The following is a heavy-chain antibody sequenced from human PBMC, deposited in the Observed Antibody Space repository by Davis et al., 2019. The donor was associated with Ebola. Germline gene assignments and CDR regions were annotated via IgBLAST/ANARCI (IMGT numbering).Heavy chain of an antibody. CDR2: ISGSGGST. CDR1: GFTFSSYA. Sequence: GESLKISCAASGFTFSSYAMSWVRQAPGKGLEWVSAISGSGGSTYYADSVKGRFTISRDNAKNTLYLQMNSLRAEDTAVYYCARDQYCSGGSCYPYGMDVWGQGTTVTVSS. D-gene: IGHD2-15*01. CDR3: ARDQYCSGGSCYPYGMDV. J-gene: IGHJ6*02. V-gene: IGHV3-23*01.